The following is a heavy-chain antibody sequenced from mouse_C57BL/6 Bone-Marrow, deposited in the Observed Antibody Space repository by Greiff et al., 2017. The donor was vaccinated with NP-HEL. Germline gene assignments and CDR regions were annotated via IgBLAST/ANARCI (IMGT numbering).Heavy chain of an antibody. CDR3: ARVYSGSRYFDS. V-gene: IGHV5-17*01. D-gene: IGHD1-1*01. J-gene: IGHJ2*01. CDR1: GFTFSDYG. CDR2: ISSGSSTI. Sequence: EVKVVDPGGGLVKPGGSLKLSCAASGFTFSDYGMHWVRQTPEKGLEWVAYISSGSSTIYYADTVKGRFTITRDNANNTLFLQMSSLMSEDTAMYYCARVYSGSRYFDSWGKGTTLTVSS.